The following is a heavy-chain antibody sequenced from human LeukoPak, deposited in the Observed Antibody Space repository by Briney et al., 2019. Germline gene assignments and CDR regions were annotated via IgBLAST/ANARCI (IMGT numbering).Heavy chain of an antibody. D-gene: IGHD3-16*01. J-gene: IGHJ4*02. Sequence: GGSLRLSCAASGFTFNVYGMHWVRQAPGKGLVWLAFISFDASNTYYADSVKGRFTISRDNSKYTVNLQMSSLSADDMAVYFCARATSYYDNSASGYWGQGTLVTVSS. CDR1: GFTFNVYG. CDR3: ARATSYYDNSASGY. CDR2: ISFDASNT. V-gene: IGHV3-30*03.